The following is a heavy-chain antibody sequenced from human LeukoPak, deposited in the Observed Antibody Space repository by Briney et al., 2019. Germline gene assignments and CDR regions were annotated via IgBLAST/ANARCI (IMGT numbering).Heavy chain of an antibody. CDR1: GYTFTDFY. CDR2: INPNSGGT. J-gene: IGHJ6*03. Sequence: ASVKVSCKASGYTFTDFYILWVRQAPGQGLKWLGWINPNSGGTDYAQNFQGRVTMTRDTSTSTAYMELSRLRSDDTAVYHCARGHGSYYYYMDVWGKGTTVTVSS. D-gene: IGHD3-10*01. CDR3: ARGHGSYYYYMDV. V-gene: IGHV1-2*02.